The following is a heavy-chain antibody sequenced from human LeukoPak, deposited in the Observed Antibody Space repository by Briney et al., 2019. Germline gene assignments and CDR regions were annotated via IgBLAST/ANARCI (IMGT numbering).Heavy chain of an antibody. V-gene: IGHV3-64*01. CDR2: ISSNGGST. CDR1: GFTISSYA. CDR3: AGARLDY. J-gene: IGHJ4*02. Sequence: GGSLRLSCAASGFTISSYAMHWVRQAPGKGLEYVSAISSNGGSTYYANSVKGRFTISRDNSKNTLYLQMGSLRAEDMAVYYCAGARLDYWGQGTLVTVSS.